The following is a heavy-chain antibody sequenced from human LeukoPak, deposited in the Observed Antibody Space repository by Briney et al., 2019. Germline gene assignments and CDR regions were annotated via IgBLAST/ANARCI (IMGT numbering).Heavy chain of an antibody. CDR2: INPNSGGT. D-gene: IGHD1-26*01. Sequence: ASVKVSCKASGYTFTGYYMHWVRQAPGQGLEWMGWINPNSGGTNYAQKFQGRVTMTRDTSISTAYMELSRLRSDDTAMYYCARASQWELPRYYFDYWGQGTLVTVSS. CDR1: GYTFTGYY. CDR3: ARASQWELPRYYFDY. J-gene: IGHJ4*02. V-gene: IGHV1-2*02.